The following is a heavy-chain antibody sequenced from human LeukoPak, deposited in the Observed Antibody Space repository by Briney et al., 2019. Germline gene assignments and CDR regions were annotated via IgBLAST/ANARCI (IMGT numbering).Heavy chain of an antibody. V-gene: IGHV1-2*02. CDR3: ARVTDDYGDYYYGMDV. Sequence: ASVKVSCKASGYTFTGYYMHWVRQARGQGLEWMGWINPNSGGTNYAQKFQGRVTMTRDTSISTAYMELSRLRSDDTAVYYCARVTDDYGDYYYGMDVWGQGTTVTVSS. J-gene: IGHJ6*02. CDR1: GYTFTGYY. D-gene: IGHD4-17*01. CDR2: INPNSGGT.